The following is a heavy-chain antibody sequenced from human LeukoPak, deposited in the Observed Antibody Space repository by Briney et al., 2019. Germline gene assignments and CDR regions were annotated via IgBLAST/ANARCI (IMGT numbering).Heavy chain of an antibody. CDR3: AKDGLVDYGVYWFDH. Sequence: GGSLRLSCTASGFSFTDYAMSWVRRAPGKGLQWISAISGSGGSTFYAHSVQGRFTTSRDNSKNTVFLQMNSLRAEDTAVYYCAKDGLVDYGVYWFDHWGQGIQVAVYS. CDR2: ISGSGGST. CDR1: GFSFTDYA. V-gene: IGHV3-23*01. D-gene: IGHD4-17*01. J-gene: IGHJ5*02.